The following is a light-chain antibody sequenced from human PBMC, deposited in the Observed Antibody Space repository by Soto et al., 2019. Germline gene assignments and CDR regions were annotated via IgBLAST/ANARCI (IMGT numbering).Light chain of an antibody. CDR2: AAS. V-gene: IGKV3-11*01. CDR1: QSVSLH. CDR3: QKGRGGPLT. J-gene: IGKJ4*01. Sequence: EIVLTQSPANLSLSPGVRATLSCRASQSVSLHLAWYQQKPGQAPRLLIYAASNRATGVPGRFSGSGSGAAFTLPISGLKPEGVEIYYCQKGRGGPLTFGGGPKGDI.